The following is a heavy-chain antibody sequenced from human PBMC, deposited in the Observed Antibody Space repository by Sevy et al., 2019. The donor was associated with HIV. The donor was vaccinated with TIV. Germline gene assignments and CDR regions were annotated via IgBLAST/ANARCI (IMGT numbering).Heavy chain of an antibody. CDR3: AKDVVGGYYDSSGYTDH. J-gene: IGHJ4*02. Sequence: GGSLRLSCAASGFTFTEFVMSWVRQAPGKGLEWVSTINSGGGSTYYADSVKGRFTISRDNSQNTLDLQMNSLRAEDTAVYYCAKDVVGGYYDSSGYTDHWGQGTLVTVSS. CDR2: INSGGGST. D-gene: IGHD3-22*01. CDR1: GFTFTEFV. V-gene: IGHV3-23*01.